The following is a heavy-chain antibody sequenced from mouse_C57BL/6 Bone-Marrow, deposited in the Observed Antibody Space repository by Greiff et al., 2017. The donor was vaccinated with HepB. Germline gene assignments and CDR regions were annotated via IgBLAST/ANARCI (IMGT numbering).Heavy chain of an antibody. CDR2: ISSGSSTI. CDR1: GFTFSDYG. V-gene: IGHV5-17*01. J-gene: IGHJ1*03. D-gene: IGHD2-1*01. Sequence: DVMLVESGGGLVKPGGSLKLSCAASGFTFSDYGMHWVRQAPEKGLEWVAYISSGSSTIYYADTVKGRFTISRDNAKNTLFLQMTSLRSEDTAMYYCAREEVYGKSWYFDVWGTGTTVTVSS. CDR3: AREEVYGKSWYFDV.